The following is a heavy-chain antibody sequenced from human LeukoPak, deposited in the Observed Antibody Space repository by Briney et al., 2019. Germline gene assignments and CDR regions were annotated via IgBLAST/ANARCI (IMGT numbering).Heavy chain of an antibody. D-gene: IGHD3-10*01. CDR2: IYYSGST. V-gene: IGHV4-39*03. CDR3: DGERGYYYYMDV. CDR1: GGSISSSSYY. J-gene: IGHJ6*03. Sequence: PSEALSLTCAVSGGSISSSSYYWGWIRQPPGKGLEWIGSIYYSGSTYYNPSLKSRVTISVDTSKNQFSLKLSSVTAADTAVYYCDGERGYYYYMDVWGKGTTVTISS.